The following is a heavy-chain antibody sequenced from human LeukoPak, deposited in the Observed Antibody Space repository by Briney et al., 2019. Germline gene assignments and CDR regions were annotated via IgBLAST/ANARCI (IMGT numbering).Heavy chain of an antibody. J-gene: IGHJ6*02. CDR2: ISWNSGSI. CDR1: GFTFDDYA. CDR3: AKDLVPADFYYYYGMDV. Sequence: PGRSLRLSCAASGFTFDDYAMHWVRQAPGEGLEWVSGISWNSGSIGYADSVKGRFTISRDNAKNSLYLQMNSLRAEDTALYYCAKDLVPADFYYYYGMDVWGQGTTVTVSS. V-gene: IGHV3-9*01. D-gene: IGHD2-2*01.